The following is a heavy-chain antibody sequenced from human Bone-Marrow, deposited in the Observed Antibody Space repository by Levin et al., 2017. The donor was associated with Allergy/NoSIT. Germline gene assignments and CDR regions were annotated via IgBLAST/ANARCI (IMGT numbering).Heavy chain of an antibody. J-gene: IGHJ4*02. D-gene: IGHD7-27*01. Sequence: PGGSLRLSCAASGFTFSSYSMNWVRQAPGKGLEWISYISSSSSTIYYADSVKGRFTVSRDNAKNSLYLQMNSLRDEDTAVYYCARDPEITGETYFDYWGQGTLVTVSS. CDR3: ARDPEITGETYFDY. CDR2: ISSSSSTI. V-gene: IGHV3-48*02. CDR1: GFTFSSYS.